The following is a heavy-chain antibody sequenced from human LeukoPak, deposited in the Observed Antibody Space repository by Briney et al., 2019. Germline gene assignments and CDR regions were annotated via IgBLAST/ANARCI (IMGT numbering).Heavy chain of an antibody. D-gene: IGHD3-22*01. V-gene: IGHV4-34*01. CDR1: GVSFGGYY. CDR2: INHSGST. J-gene: IGHJ4*02. Sequence: PSETLSLTCAVYGVSFGGYYWSWIRQPPGKGLEWIGEINHSGSTNYNPSLKSRVTISVDTSKNQFSLKLSSVTAADTAVYYCARGGDYYDSSGYYYYFDYWGQGTLVTVSS. CDR3: ARGGDYYDSSGYYYYFDY.